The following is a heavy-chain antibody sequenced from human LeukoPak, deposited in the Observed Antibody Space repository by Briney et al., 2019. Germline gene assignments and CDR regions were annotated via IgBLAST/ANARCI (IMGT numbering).Heavy chain of an antibody. CDR2: ISGSGGTT. CDR1: GFTFSNYP. CDR3: ANTARDDAFDI. V-gene: IGHV3-23*01. J-gene: IGHJ3*02. Sequence: GGSLRLSCAASGFTFSNYPMSWVRQAPGKGLEWVSAISGSGGTTYYADSVKGRFTISRDNSRNTLYLQMNSLRAEDTALYYCANTARDDAFDIWGQGTMVTGSS.